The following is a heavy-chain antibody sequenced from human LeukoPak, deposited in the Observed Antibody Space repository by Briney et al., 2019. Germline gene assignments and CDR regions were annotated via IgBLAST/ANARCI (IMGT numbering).Heavy chain of an antibody. J-gene: IGHJ6*02. Sequence: GGSLRLSCAASGFTVSSNYMNWVRQAPGKGLEWVSVIYSGGNTIYADSVKGRFTISRHISKNTLYLQMNSLRAEDTAVYYCASTLWFGGTYGMDVWGQGTTVTVSS. CDR1: GFTVSSNY. CDR3: ASTLWFGGTYGMDV. CDR2: IYSGGNT. V-gene: IGHV3-53*04. D-gene: IGHD3-10*01.